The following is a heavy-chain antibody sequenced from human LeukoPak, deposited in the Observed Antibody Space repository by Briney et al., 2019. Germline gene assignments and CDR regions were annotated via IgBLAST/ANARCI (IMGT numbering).Heavy chain of an antibody. Sequence: GGSLRLSCAASGFTFSSYSMNWVRQAPGKGLEWVSYISSSSSTIYYADSVKGRFTISRDNAKNSLYLQMNSLRAEDTAVYYCARDTEVLIVDTAMSTRYDAFDIWGQGTMVTVSS. J-gene: IGHJ3*02. CDR3: ARDTEVLIVDTAMSTRYDAFDI. CDR2: ISSSSSTI. V-gene: IGHV3-48*01. CDR1: GFTFSSYS. D-gene: IGHD5-18*01.